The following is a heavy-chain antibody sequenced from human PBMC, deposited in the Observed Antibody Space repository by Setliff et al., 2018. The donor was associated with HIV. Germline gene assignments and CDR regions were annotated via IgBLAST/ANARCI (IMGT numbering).Heavy chain of an antibody. CDR3: SVIDY. Sequence: SETLSLTCTVSGGSINSYYWTWIRQPPGKGLEWIGYIYTSGTTKYIPSLKSRVTISVDTSKNQFSLKLSSVTAADTAVYYCSVIDYWGQGTLVTVSS. V-gene: IGHV4-4*09. CDR2: IYTSGTT. CDR1: GGSINSYY. J-gene: IGHJ4*02.